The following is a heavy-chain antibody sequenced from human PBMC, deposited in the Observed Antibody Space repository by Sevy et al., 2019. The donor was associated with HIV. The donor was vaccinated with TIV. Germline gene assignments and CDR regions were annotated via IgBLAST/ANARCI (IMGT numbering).Heavy chain of an antibody. CDR2: IYYSGST. CDR1: GDSISSSNFY. D-gene: IGHD3-22*01. J-gene: IGHJ4*02. Sequence: SETLSLTCTVSGDSISSSNFYWGWIRQPPGKGLEWIGSIYYSGSTYYNPSLKSRVTISVDTSKNKFSLKLRSVTAAETAVYYCARLFDDSSGPPSDYWGQGTLVTVSS. CDR3: ARLFDDSSGPPSDY. V-gene: IGHV4-39*01.